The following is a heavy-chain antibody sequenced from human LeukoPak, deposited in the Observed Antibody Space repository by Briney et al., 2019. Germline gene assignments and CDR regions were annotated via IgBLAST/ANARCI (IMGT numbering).Heavy chain of an antibody. CDR2: IYTSGST. J-gene: IGHJ3*02. V-gene: IGHV4-4*07. CDR1: GGSISSDY. CDR3: ARSCRILDIVATIRARLGGNGFDI. Sequence: SETLSLTCTVSGGSISSDYWSWIRQPAGKGLEWIGRIYTSGSTNYNPSLKSRVTMSVETSKNQFSLKLSSVTAADKAVYYCARSCRILDIVATIRARLGGNGFDIWGQGTMVTVSS. D-gene: IGHD5-12*01.